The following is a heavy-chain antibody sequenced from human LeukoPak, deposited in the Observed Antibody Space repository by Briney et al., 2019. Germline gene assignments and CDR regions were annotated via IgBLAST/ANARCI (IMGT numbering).Heavy chain of an antibody. CDR3: ARRGSYDSSGYRDAFDI. CDR2: IYPSDSET. J-gene: IGHJ3*02. Sequence: GESLKISCKGSGYSFTSYWISWVRQMPGKGLEWMGIIYPSDSETRYSPSFRGQVSISADKSISTAYLQWSSLKASDSAMYYCARRGSYDSSGYRDAFDIWGQGAMVTVSS. CDR1: GYSFTSYW. D-gene: IGHD3-22*01. V-gene: IGHV5-51*01.